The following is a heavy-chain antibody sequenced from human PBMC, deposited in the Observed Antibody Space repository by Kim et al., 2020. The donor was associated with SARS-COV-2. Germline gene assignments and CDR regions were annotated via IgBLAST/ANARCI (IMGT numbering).Heavy chain of an antibody. CDR1: GFTFSSFA. J-gene: IGHJ5*02. Sequence: GGSLRLSCAASGFTFSSFAMGWVRQAPGKGLEWVSAISGLNYSIYYAESVKGRFTISRDNSKNTLYLQMNSLRAEDTAVYYCSKGVDSTGYYNWFDHWGQGALVTVSS. V-gene: IGHV3-23*01. D-gene: IGHD3-22*01. CDR2: ISGLNYSI. CDR3: SKGVDSTGYYNWFDH.